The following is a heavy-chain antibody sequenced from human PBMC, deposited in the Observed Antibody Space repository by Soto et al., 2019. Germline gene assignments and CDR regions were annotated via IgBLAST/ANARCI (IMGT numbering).Heavy chain of an antibody. D-gene: IGHD6-19*01. Sequence: QVQLQESGPGLVKPSETLSLTCTVSGVSLSGGNYYWSWIRQPPGKGLEWIGYIFQTGNTNYNPSLTSRVTISADASRNHFSLRMASVTAADTAVYYRARGWSADYWGQGILVTVSS. V-gene: IGHV4-61*03. J-gene: IGHJ4*02. CDR1: GVSLSGGNYY. CDR3: ARGWSADY. CDR2: IFQTGNT.